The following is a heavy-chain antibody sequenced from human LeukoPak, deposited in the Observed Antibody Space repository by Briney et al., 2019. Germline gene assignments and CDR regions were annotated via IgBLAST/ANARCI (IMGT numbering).Heavy chain of an antibody. V-gene: IGHV3-74*01. CDR2: INSDGSGT. CDR3: ARLLWFEKNYGMDV. Sequence: GALRLPIGTSGISFSSCWMHWGRQPPGQGVVWGSRINSDGSGTNYADSVKGRFTISRDNAKNTLYLQMNSLRAEDTAVYYCARLLWFEKNYGMDVWGQGTTVTVSS. J-gene: IGHJ6*02. D-gene: IGHD3-10*01. CDR1: GISFSSCW.